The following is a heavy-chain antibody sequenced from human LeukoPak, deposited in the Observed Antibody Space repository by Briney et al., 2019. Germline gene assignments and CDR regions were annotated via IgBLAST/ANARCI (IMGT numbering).Heavy chain of an antibody. CDR1: GFTFSSYG. V-gene: IGHV3-53*01. D-gene: IGHD3-10*01. Sequence: GGTLRLSCAASGFTFSSYGMSWVRQAPGKGLEWVSVYSGGNTYYAESVKGRFTVSRDNSNNTLYLQMNSLRVEDTAVYYCARATSSQVRPFDIWGQGTMVTVSS. J-gene: IGHJ3*02. CDR2: YSGGNT. CDR3: ARATSSQVRPFDI.